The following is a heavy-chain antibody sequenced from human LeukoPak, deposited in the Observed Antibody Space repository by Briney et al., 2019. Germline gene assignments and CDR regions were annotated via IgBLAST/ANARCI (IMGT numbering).Heavy chain of an antibody. D-gene: IGHD5-12*01. Sequence: SETLSLTCTVSGYSISSGYYWGWIRQPPGKGLEWIGSIYHSGRTYYNSSLKSRVTSSLDTSKNQFSLKLTSVTAADTAVFYCARRTTYVGWLPSESPSCFDYWGQGTLVTVSS. J-gene: IGHJ4*02. CDR1: GYSISSGYY. CDR2: IYHSGRT. CDR3: ARRTTYVGWLPSESPSCFDY. V-gene: IGHV4-38-2*02.